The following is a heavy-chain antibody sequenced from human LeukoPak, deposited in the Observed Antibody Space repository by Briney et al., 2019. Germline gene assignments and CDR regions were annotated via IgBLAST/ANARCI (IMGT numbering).Heavy chain of an antibody. CDR3: ARGTTAVTNFDY. CDR1: GFTFSSYA. D-gene: IGHD4-23*01. CDR2: ISYDGSNK. V-gene: IGHV3-30-3*01. Sequence: GGSLRLSCAASGFTFSSYAMHWVRQAPGKGLEWVAVISYDGSNKYYADSVKGRFTISRDNSKNTLYLQMNSLRAEDTAVYYCARGTTAVTNFDYWGQGTLVTVSS. J-gene: IGHJ4*02.